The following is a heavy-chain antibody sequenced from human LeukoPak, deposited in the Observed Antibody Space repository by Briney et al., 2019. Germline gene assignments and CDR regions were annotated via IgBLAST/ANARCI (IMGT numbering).Heavy chain of an antibody. J-gene: IGHJ4*02. CDR2: IYSGGST. D-gene: IGHD4-17*01. V-gene: IGHV3-53*01. Sequence: PGGSLRLPCAASGFTFSSYSMSWVRQAPGKGLEWVSVIYSGGSTYYADSVKGRFTISRDNSKNTLYLQMNSLRAEDTAVYYCARGEYGDYVEGDYWGQGTLVTVSS. CDR3: ARGEYGDYVEGDY. CDR1: GFTFSSYS.